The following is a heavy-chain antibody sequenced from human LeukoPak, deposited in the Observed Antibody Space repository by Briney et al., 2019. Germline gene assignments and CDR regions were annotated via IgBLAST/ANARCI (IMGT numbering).Heavy chain of an antibody. CDR1: GYTFTRYG. Sequence: ASVKVSCKASGYTFTRYGISWVRQAPGQGLEWMGWISAYNGNTDYAQKFRGRVTMTTETTPNTPYMGMRTLRSDDTGVYYCATANHGAPAVGYFDSWGQGTLVTVSS. D-gene: IGHD4-23*01. J-gene: IGHJ4*02. CDR3: ATANHGAPAVGYFDS. CDR2: ISAYNGNT. V-gene: IGHV1-18*01.